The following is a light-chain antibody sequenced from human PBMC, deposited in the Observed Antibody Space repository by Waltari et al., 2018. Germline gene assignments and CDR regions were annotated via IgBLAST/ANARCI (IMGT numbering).Light chain of an antibody. CDR3: CSYAGSYTYVV. CDR1: SSHVAGYNY. Sequence: QSALTQPRSVSGSPGQSVTIPCTGTSSHVAGYNYVSWYQQHPGKAPKLMIYEVSKRPSGVPDRFSGSKSGNTASLTISGLQAEDEADYYCCSYAGSYTYVVFGGGTKLTVL. V-gene: IGLV2-11*01. CDR2: EVS. J-gene: IGLJ2*01.